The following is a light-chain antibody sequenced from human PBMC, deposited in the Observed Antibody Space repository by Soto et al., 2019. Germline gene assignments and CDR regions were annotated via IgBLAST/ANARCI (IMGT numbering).Light chain of an antibody. CDR1: SGHSNYA. CDR2: LNSDGSH. J-gene: IGLJ3*02. CDR3: QTWGSGFWV. Sequence: QPVLTQSPSASASLGGSVKFTCTLSSGHSNYAIAWHQQQPEKGPRYLMKLNSDGSHSKGDGIPDRFSGSSSGAERYLTISSLQSEDEADYYCQTWGSGFWVFGGGTKVTVL. V-gene: IGLV4-69*01.